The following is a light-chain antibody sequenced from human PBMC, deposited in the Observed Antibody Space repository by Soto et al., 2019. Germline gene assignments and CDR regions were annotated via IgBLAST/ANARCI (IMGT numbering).Light chain of an antibody. CDR3: AAWDDSLSVLL. CDR2: RNN. CDR1: SSNIGSNY. J-gene: IGLJ2*01. Sequence: QSVLTQPPSASGTPGQRVTISCSGSSSNIGSNYVYWYQHLPGTAPKLLIYRNNQRPSGVPDRFSGSKSVTSASLVISGLRSEDEADYYCAAWDDSLSVLLFGGGTKVTVL. V-gene: IGLV1-47*01.